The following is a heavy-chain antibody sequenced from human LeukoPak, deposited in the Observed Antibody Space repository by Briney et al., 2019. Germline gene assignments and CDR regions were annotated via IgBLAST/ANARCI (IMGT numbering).Heavy chain of an antibody. CDR3: ARSYGDYPYGMDV. CDR1: GGSFSGYY. J-gene: IGHJ6*02. D-gene: IGHD4-17*01. V-gene: IGHV4-34*01. Sequence: SETLSLTCAVYGGSFSGYYWSWIRQPPGKGLEWIGEINHSGSTNYNPSLKSRVTISVDTSKNQISLKLSSVTAADSAVYYCARSYGDYPYGMDVWGQGTTVTVSS. CDR2: INHSGST.